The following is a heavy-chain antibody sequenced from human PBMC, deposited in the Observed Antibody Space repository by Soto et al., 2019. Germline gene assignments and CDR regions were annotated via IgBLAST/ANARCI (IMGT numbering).Heavy chain of an antibody. J-gene: IGHJ4*02. CDR3: ARELIRGITMIGLEIQY. CDR2: ISKAGSKR. V-gene: IGHV3-30-3*01. Sequence: GGSLRLSCPASGFTFNTFAMHWVRQAPGKGLGVVAIISKAGSKRYYAESVKGRFTISRDNSKKTVYLQMSSLRVDETAVYYCARELIRGITMIGLEIQYWGQGT. D-gene: IGHD3-22*01. CDR1: GFTFNTFA.